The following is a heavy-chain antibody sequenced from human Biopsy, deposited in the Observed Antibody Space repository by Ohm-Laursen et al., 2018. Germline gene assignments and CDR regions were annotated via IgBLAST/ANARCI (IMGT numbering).Heavy chain of an antibody. CDR1: GDSISIYY. CDR3: ARARIKTSGVLIPETYYFDS. J-gene: IGHJ4*02. V-gene: IGHV4-59*01. CDR2: FYYSGST. Sequence: TLSLTCNVFGDSISIYYWSWIRQPPGKGLEWIGNFYYSGSTNYNPSLKSRITMSPDRSKSQVSLRMNSVTAADTAVYYCARARIKTSGVLIPETYYFDSWGQGTLVTVSS. D-gene: IGHD3-3*01.